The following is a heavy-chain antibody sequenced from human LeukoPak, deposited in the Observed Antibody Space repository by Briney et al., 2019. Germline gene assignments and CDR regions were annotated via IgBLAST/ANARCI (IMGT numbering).Heavy chain of an antibody. V-gene: IGHV3-23*01. CDR3: AIEKGDSPDY. D-gene: IGHD2-21*01. CDR1: GFTFSSYA. J-gene: IGHJ4*02. Sequence: GGSLRLSCAASGFTFSSYAMSWVRQAPGKGLEWVSGISGSGGNTYYADSVKGRFTISRDNSKNTLYLQMNSLRVEDTAVYYCAIEKGDSPDYWGQGTLVTVSS. CDR2: ISGSGGNT.